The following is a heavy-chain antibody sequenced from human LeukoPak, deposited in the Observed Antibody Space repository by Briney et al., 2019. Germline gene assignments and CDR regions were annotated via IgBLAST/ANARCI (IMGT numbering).Heavy chain of an antibody. D-gene: IGHD2-2*01. CDR2: IYSGGST. V-gene: IGHV3-53*01. CDR1: GFTVSSNY. CDR3: ARARPGYCRSTSCRLGYYFDY. J-gene: IGHJ4*02. Sequence: GGSLRLSCAASGFTVSSNYMSWVRQAPGKGLEWVSVIYSGGSTYYADSVKGRFTISRDNSKNTLYLQMNSLRAEDTAVYYCARARPGYCRSTSCRLGYYFDYWGQGTLVTVSS.